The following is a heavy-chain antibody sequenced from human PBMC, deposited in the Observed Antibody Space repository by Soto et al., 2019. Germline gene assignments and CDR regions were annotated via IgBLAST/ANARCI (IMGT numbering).Heavy chain of an antibody. J-gene: IGHJ4*02. CDR3: AKMESFNGYYNAFDC. CDR1: GFPFSGYA. V-gene: IGHV3-23*01. CDR2: ISGGGSRT. D-gene: IGHD3-9*01. Sequence: SGGSLRLSCAASGFPFSGYAVTWVRQAPGKGLEWVSAISGGGSRTHYADSVKGRFTISRDNSKNTLYLQMNSLRAEDTAVYYCAKMESFNGYYNAFDCWGQGTRVTVSS.